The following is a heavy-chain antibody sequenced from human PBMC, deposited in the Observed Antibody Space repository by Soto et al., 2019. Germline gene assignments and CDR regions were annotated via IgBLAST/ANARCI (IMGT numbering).Heavy chain of an antibody. V-gene: IGHV1-2*02. CDR1: GYTFTGYY. J-gene: IGHJ4*02. Sequence: QVQLVQSGAEVKKPGASVKVSCKASGYTFTGYYMHWVRQAPGQGLEWMGWINPNSGGTNYAQKVQGRVTMTRDTSISTAYMELSRLRSDDTAVYYCARGWSMVRGVLDYWGQGTLVTVSS. CDR2: INPNSGGT. D-gene: IGHD3-10*01. CDR3: ARGWSMVRGVLDY.